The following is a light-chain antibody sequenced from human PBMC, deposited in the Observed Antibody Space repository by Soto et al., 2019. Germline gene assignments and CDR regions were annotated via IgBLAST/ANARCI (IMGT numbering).Light chain of an antibody. CDR1: IYDVGAYHY. CDR2: EVS. J-gene: IGLJ2*01. CDR3: ISDTTTGALV. V-gene: IGLV2-14*01. Sequence: QSALTQPASVSGSPGQSITISCTGTIYDVGAYHYDSWYQHFPGKAPKLILYEVSNRPSGISNRFSGFRSGSTASLTVSGLQPEDDAHYYCISDTTTGALVFGGGTKLTVL.